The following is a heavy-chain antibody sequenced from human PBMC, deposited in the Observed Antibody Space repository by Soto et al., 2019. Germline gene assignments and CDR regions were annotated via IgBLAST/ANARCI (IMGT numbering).Heavy chain of an antibody. J-gene: IGHJ4*02. CDR2: ISWNSGSI. CDR3: AKDIKGSADYYGSGSYSTHFDY. Sequence: GGSPRLSCAASGFTFDDYAMHWVRQAPGKGLEWVSGISWNSGSIGYADSVKGRFTISRDNAKNSLYLQMNSLRAEDTALYYCAKDIKGSADYYGSGSYSTHFDYWGQGTPVTVSS. CDR1: GFTFDDYA. V-gene: IGHV3-9*01. D-gene: IGHD3-10*01.